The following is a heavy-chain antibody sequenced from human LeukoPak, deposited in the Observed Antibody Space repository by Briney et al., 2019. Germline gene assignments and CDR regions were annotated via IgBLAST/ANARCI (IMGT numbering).Heavy chain of an antibody. Sequence: GGSLRLSCAASGFTFSYYGIHWVRQAPGKGLEWVAVISYDGSNKYYADSVKGRFTISRDNAKNSLYLQMNSLRSDDTAVYHCAELGITMIGGVWGKGTTVTISS. CDR1: GFTFSYYG. V-gene: IGHV3-33*05. CDR3: AELGITMIGGV. D-gene: IGHD3-10*02. J-gene: IGHJ6*04. CDR2: ISYDGSNK.